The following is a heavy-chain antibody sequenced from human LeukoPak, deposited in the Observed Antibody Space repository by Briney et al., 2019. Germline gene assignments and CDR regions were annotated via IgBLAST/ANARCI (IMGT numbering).Heavy chain of an antibody. D-gene: IGHD2-15*01. V-gene: IGHV3-48*02. CDR3: AREGGFDC. Sequence: SGGSLRLSCAASGFTFSSYTMNWGRKAPGKGLEWVSYISGGSSTIYYADSVKGRFTISRDNAKNSLYLQMSSLSDEDTAVYYCAREGGFDCWGQGTLVTVSS. CDR2: ISGGSSTI. CDR1: GFTFSSYT. J-gene: IGHJ4*02.